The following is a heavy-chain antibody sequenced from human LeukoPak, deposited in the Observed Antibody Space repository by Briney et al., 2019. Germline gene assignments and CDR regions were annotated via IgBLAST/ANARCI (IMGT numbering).Heavy chain of an antibody. J-gene: IGHJ3*02. V-gene: IGHV3-30-3*01. D-gene: IGHD2-21*01. CDR3: ARAEFVEDAFDI. CDR1: GFTFSSYA. CDR2: ISYDGSNK. Sequence: GGSLRLSCAASGFTFSSYAMHWVRQAPGKGLEWVAVISYDGSNKYYADSVKGRFTISRDNSKNTLYLQMNSLRAEDTAVYYCARAEFVEDAFDIWGQGTMVTVSS.